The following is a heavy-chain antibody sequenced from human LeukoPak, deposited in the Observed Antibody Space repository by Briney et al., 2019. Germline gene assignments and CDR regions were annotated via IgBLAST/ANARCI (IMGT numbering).Heavy chain of an antibody. V-gene: IGHV4-34*09. CDR2: INHSGST. CDR1: GGSFSGYY. Sequence: PSETLSLTCAVYGGSFSGYYWSWIRQPPGKGLEWIGEINHSGSTNYNPSLKSRVTISVDTSKNQFSLKLSSVTAADTAVYYCARVAQGSGYYYGTMDVWGQGTTVTVSS. J-gene: IGHJ6*02. CDR3: ARVAQGSGYYYGTMDV. D-gene: IGHD3-22*01.